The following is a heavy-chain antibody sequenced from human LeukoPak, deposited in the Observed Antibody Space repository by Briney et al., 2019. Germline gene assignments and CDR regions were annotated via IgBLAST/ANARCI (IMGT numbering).Heavy chain of an antibody. V-gene: IGHV1-2*02. CDR2: INPNSGGT. Sequence: ASVKVSCKASGYTFTGYYMHWVRQAPGQGLEWMGWINPNSGGTNYAQKFQGRVTMTTDTSTSTAYMELRSLRSDDTAVYYCARDMGYSSGWRVYYYYYYYYMDVWGKGTTVTVSS. CDR3: ARDMGYSSGWRVYYYYYYYYMDV. J-gene: IGHJ6*03. CDR1: GYTFTGYY. D-gene: IGHD6-19*01.